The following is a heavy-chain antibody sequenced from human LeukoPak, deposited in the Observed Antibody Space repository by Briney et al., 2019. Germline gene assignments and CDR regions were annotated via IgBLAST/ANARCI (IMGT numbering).Heavy chain of an antibody. CDR2: INPNSGGT. Sequence: ASVKVSCKASGYTFTGYYMHWVRQAPGQGLEWMGWINPNSGGTNYAQKFQGRVTMTRDTSISTAYMELSRLRSEDTAVYYCATLHLGYCSGGSCFNFDYWGQGTLVTVSS. CDR3: ATLHLGYCSGGSCFNFDY. V-gene: IGHV1-2*02. J-gene: IGHJ4*02. D-gene: IGHD2-15*01. CDR1: GYTFTGYY.